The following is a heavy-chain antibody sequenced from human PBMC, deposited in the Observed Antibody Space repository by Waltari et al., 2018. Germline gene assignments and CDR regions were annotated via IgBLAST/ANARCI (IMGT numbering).Heavy chain of an antibody. CDR3: TRSPVGTPPCDN. Sequence: EVQLVESGGDLVQPGGSLRLSCTGSGFSFSDHHMDWVRQAPGKGLEWLGRSVKNNDYHRTTYAAAVRGRFTISRDDSKRSLYLQMNNLRPEDTAMYYCTRSPVGTPPCDNWGPGTLVTVS. CDR2: SVKNNDYHRT. CDR1: GFSFSDHH. J-gene: IGHJ4*02. D-gene: IGHD1-26*01. V-gene: IGHV3-72*01.